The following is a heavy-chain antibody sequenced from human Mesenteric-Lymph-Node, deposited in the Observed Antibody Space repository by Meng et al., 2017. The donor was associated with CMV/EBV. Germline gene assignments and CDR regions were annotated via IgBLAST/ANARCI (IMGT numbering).Heavy chain of an antibody. V-gene: IGHV3-66*02. CDR3: ARDQSAINWYHDAFDI. CDR1: GFTISSNY. D-gene: IGHD1-1*01. CDR2: IYSGGST. Sequence: GESLKISCAASGFTISSNYMNWVRQAPGKGLEWVSIIYSGGSTYYADSVKGRFTISRDNSKNTLYLQMDSLRAEDTAVYYCARDQSAINWYHDAFDIWGQGTMVTVSS. J-gene: IGHJ3*02.